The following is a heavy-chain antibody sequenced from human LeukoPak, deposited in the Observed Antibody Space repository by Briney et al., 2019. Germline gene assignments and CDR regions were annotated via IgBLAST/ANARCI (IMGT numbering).Heavy chain of an antibody. V-gene: IGHV1-69*06. CDR1: GGTFSSYP. CDR2: IIPIFGTA. J-gene: IGHJ3*02. Sequence: SVKASCKASGGTFSSYPISWVRQAPGQGLEWMGGIIPIFGTANYAQKFQGRVTITADKSTSSAYMELISLRSEDAAVYYCARAITMVRGVIIISAFDIWGQGTMVTVSS. D-gene: IGHD3-10*01. CDR3: ARAITMVRGVIIISAFDI.